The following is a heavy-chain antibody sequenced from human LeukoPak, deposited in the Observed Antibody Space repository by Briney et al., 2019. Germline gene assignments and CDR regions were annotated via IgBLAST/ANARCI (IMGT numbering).Heavy chain of an antibody. D-gene: IGHD6-19*01. V-gene: IGHV1-69*13. CDR2: IIPIFGTA. CDR3: ARSYRSGWYHFFPDY. J-gene: IGHJ4*02. Sequence: ASVKDSCKASGGTFSSYAIRWVRPAAAQGLEWMGGIIPIFGTANYTQKFQGRVTSTADESTSTAYMELSRLRSEDTAVYDCARSYRSGWYHFFPDYWGQGTLVTVSS. CDR1: GGTFSSYA.